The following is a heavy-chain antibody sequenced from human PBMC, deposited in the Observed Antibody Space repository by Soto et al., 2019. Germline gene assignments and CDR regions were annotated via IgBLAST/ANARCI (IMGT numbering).Heavy chain of an antibody. J-gene: IGHJ6*02. CDR3: ARPLVAPVAGPYYYGMDV. CDR1: GFTFNSYG. D-gene: IGHD6-19*01. V-gene: IGHV3-33*01. Sequence: GGSLRLSCTASGFTFNSYGFNWVRQAPGKGLEWVAVIWYDGNTKYYADSVKGRFTISRDNLRSTVYLQMNSLTAEDTAVYYCARPLVAPVAGPYYYGMDVWGQGTTVTVSS. CDR2: IWYDGNTK.